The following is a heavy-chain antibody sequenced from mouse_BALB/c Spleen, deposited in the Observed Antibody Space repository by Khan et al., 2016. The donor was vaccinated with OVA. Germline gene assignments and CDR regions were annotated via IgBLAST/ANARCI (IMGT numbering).Heavy chain of an antibody. CDR1: GYTFTTAG. CDR3: SRGGAADCRNEGGAMEY. V-gene: IGHV9-4*02. Sequence: QIQLVQSGPELKKPGETVRISCKASGYTFTTAGIQWVQKMPGKGLKWIGWINTHSGVPKYAEDFKGRIAFSLEISVRTAYLQIQNLNNEATAIYFCSRGGAADCRNEGGAMEYWGQGTSGTVSS. CDR2: INTHSGVP. J-gene: IGHJ4*01.